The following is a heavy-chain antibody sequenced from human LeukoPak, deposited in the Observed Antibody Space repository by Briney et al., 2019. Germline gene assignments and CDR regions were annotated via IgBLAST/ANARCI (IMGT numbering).Heavy chain of an antibody. CDR3: ARDHLPDLRATGGFHI. D-gene: IGHD1-26*01. Sequence: SETLSLTCTVSGGSISRYYWSWIRQPPGKGLEWIGYIYYSGNTQYNPSLKSRVTMSVDTSNKRFSLRLSSVTAADTAVYYCARDHLPDLRATGGFHIWGQGRMVTVTS. J-gene: IGHJ3*02. CDR1: GGSISRYY. V-gene: IGHV4-59*01. CDR2: IYYSGNT.